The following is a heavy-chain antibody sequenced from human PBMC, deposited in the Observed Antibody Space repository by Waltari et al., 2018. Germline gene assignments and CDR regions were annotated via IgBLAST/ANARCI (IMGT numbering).Heavy chain of an antibody. CDR2: INHSGST. V-gene: IGHV4-34*01. CDR3: ASTSGYYPPPYYGMDV. D-gene: IGHD3-22*01. J-gene: IGHJ6*02. Sequence: QVQLQQWGAGLLKPSETLSLTCAVYGGSFSGYYWSWIRQPPGKGLEWIGEINHSGSTNYNPSLKSRVTISVDTSKNQFSLKLSSVTAADTAVYYCASTSGYYPPPYYGMDVWGQGTTVTVSS. CDR1: GGSFSGYY.